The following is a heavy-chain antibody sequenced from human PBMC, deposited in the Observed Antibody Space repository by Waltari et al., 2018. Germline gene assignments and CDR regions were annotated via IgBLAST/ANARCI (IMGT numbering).Heavy chain of an antibody. D-gene: IGHD3-16*01. V-gene: IGHV1-46*01. J-gene: IGHJ6*03. CDR2: INPSGGST. CDR1: GYTFTSYY. Sequence: QVQLVQSGAEVKKPGASVKVSCKASGYTFTSYYMHWVRQAPGQGLEWMGIINPSGGSTSYAQKFQGRVTMTRDTSTSTVYMGLSSLGSEDTDVYYCARDWADQDYYYMDVWGKGTTVTISS. CDR3: ARDWADQDYYYMDV.